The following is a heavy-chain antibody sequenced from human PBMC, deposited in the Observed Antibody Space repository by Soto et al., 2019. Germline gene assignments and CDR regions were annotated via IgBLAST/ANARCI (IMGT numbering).Heavy chain of an antibody. V-gene: IGHV1-69*02. D-gene: IGHD3-10*01. CDR2: IIPILGIA. CDR1: GGTFSSYT. J-gene: IGHJ6*02. CDR3: TNYGDDDYYYGMDV. Sequence: QVQLVQSGAGVKKPGSSVKVSCKASGGTFSSYTISWVRQAPGQGLEWMGRIIPILGIANYAQKFQGRVTITADKSTSRAYMELSSLRSEDTAVYYCTNYGDDDYYYGMDVWGQGTTVTVSS.